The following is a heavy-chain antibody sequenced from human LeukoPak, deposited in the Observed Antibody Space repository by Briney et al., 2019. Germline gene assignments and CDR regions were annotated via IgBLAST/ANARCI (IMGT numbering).Heavy chain of an antibody. CDR3: ARHLRYFDWLSYDAFDI. V-gene: IGHV5-51*01. CDR1: GYSFISYW. CDR2: IYPGDSDT. D-gene: IGHD3-9*01. J-gene: IGHJ3*02. Sequence: GESLKISCKGSGYSFISYWIGWVRQMPGKGLEWMGIIYPGDSDTRYSPSFQGQVTISADKSISTASLQWSSLKASDTAMYYCARHLRYFDWLSYDAFDIWGQGTMVTVSS.